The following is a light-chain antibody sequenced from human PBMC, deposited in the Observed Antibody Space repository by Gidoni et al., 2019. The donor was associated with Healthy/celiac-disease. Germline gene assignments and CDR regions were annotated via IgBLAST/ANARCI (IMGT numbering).Light chain of an antibody. CDR3: MQALQTPLA. V-gene: IGKV2-28*01. J-gene: IGKJ1*01. CDR2: LGS. CDR1: QSLLHSNGYNY. Sequence: DIVMTQSPLSLPVNPGEPASISCRSSQSLLHSNGYNYLDWYLQKPGHSPQLLIYLGSNRAAGVPDRFRGSGSGTDFTLKISRVEAEDVGVYYCMQALQTPLAFGQGTKVEIK.